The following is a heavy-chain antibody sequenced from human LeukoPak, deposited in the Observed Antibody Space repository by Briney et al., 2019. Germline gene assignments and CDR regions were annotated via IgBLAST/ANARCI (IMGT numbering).Heavy chain of an antibody. CDR2: INPNSGGT. Sequence: GASVKVSCKASGYTFTGYYMHWVRQAPGQGLEWMGWINPNSGGTNYAQKFQGRVTMTRDTSISTAYMELSRLRSDDTAVYYCARVIGYSSSLMDWFDPWGQGTLVTVSS. J-gene: IGHJ5*02. CDR3: ARVIGYSSSLMDWFDP. V-gene: IGHV1-2*02. CDR1: GYTFTGYY. D-gene: IGHD6-13*01.